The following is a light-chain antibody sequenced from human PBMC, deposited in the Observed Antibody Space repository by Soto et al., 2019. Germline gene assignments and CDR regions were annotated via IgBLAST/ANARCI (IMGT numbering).Light chain of an antibody. J-gene: IGKJ5*01. CDR2: GAS. CDR3: QQYGSSLIT. CDR1: QSVGSN. Sequence: EIVFTQSPGTLSLSPGETATLSCRASQSVGSNLSWYQQKPGRAPRLVIYGASSTATGIPDRFSGSGSGTDFTLTISRLEPEDFALYYCQQYGSSLITFGQGTRLEIK. V-gene: IGKV3-20*01.